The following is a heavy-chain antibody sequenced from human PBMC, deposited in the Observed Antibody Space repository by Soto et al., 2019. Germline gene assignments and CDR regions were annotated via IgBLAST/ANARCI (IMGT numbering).Heavy chain of an antibody. CDR2: IIPIPGTA. CDR3: ARSQGSSTSLEIYYYYYGMDV. CDR1: GGTFGSYA. V-gene: IGHV1-69*01. D-gene: IGHD2-2*01. Sequence: QVQLVQSGAEVKKPGSSVKVSCKASGGTFGSYAISWVRQAPGQGLEWMGGIIPIPGTANYAQKFQGRVTIAAGESTSTAYMELSSLRSEDTAVYYCARSQGSSTSLEIYYYYYGMDVWGQGTTVTVSS. J-gene: IGHJ6*02.